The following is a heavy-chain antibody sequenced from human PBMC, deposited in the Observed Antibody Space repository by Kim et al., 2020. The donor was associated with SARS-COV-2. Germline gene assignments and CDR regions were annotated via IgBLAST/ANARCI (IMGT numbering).Heavy chain of an antibody. CDR3: AKDGGITIFGVVPLLDYMDV. Sequence: GGSLRLSCAASGFTFSSYAMSWVRQAPGKGLEWVSAISGSGGSTYYADSVKGRFTISRDNSKNTLYLQMNSLRAEDTAVYYCAKDGGITIFGVVPLLDYMDVWGKGTTVTVSS. CDR2: ISGSGGST. J-gene: IGHJ6*03. V-gene: IGHV3-23*01. CDR1: GFTFSSYA. D-gene: IGHD3-3*01.